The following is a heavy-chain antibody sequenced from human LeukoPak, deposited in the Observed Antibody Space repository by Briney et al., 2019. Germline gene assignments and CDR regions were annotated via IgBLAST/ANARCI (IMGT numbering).Heavy chain of an antibody. CDR3: ARGRADYDYVWGARYYFDY. J-gene: IGHJ4*02. V-gene: IGHV3-21*01. Sequence: GGSLRLSCAASGFTFSSYSMNWVRQAPGEGLEWVSSISSSSSYIYYADSVKGRFTISRDNAKNSLYLQMNSLRAEDTAVYYCARGRADYDYVWGARYYFDYWGQGTLVTVSS. CDR1: GFTFSSYS. D-gene: IGHD3-16*01. CDR2: ISSSSSYI.